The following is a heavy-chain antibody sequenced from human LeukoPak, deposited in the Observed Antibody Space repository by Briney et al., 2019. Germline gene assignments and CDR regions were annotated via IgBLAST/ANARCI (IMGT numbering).Heavy chain of an antibody. J-gene: IGHJ4*02. CDR2: ISSSSSYI. CDR3: ARGKEEWLSNFDY. D-gene: IGHD3-3*01. Sequence: PGRSLRLSCAASGFTFSSYSMNWVRQAPGKGLEWVSSISSSSSYIYYADSVKGRFTISRDNAKNSLYLQMNSLRAEDTAVYYCARGKEEWLSNFDYWGQGILVTVSS. CDR1: GFTFSSYS. V-gene: IGHV3-21*01.